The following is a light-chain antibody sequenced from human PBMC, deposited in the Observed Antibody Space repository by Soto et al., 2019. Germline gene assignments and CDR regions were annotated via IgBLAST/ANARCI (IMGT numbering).Light chain of an antibody. CDR1: QSVSSN. CDR2: DAS. Sequence: EIVMTQSPATLSVSPGERATLSCRASQSVSSNLAWYQQKPGQAPRLLIYDASTRATGIPARFSGSGSGTEYTLTISSLQSDDSAVYLCQQCSWHPFTVTFGGGTKVEIK. J-gene: IGKJ4*01. V-gene: IGKV3-15*01. CDR3: QQCSWHPFTVT.